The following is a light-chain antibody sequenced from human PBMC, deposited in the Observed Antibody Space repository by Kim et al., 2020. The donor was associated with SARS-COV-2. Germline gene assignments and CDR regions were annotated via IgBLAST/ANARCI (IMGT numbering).Light chain of an antibody. V-gene: IGLV2-14*03. CDR1: SSDVGGYKY. CDR3: SSYTSSATWV. CDR2: DVS. J-gene: IGLJ3*02. Sequence: GQSITISCRGTSSDVGGYKYVSWYQQHPGKAPKFIIYDVSKRPSGVSNRCSGSKSGNTASLTISGLQAEDEADYYCSSYTSSATWVFGGGTKLTVL.